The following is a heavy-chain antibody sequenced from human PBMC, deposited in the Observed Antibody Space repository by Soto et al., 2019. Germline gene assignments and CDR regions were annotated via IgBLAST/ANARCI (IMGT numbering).Heavy chain of an antibody. Sequence: ASVKVSCKASGYTFTSYGISWVRQAPGQGLEWMGWISANNGNTNYAQKLQGRVTMTTDTSTSTAYMELSRLRSDDTAVYYCAKDSHWAIISPTHDYWGHGTLVTVS. D-gene: IGHD2-2*01. V-gene: IGHV1-18*01. J-gene: IGHJ4*01. CDR3: AKDSHWAIISPTHDY. CDR1: GYTFTSYG. CDR2: ISANNGNT.